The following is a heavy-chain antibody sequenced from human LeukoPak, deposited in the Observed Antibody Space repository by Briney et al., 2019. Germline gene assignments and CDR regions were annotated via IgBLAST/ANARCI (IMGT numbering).Heavy chain of an antibody. D-gene: IGHD3-3*01. J-gene: IGHJ4*02. CDR1: GFTFSSYA. Sequence: SGGSLRLSCAASGFTFSSYAMSWVRQAPGKGLEWVSYISSSSSTIYYADSVKGRFTISRDNAKNSLYLQMNSLRAEDTAVYYCARDYRNYDFWSGYHTGYFDYWGQGTLVTVSS. CDR3: ARDYRNYDFWSGYHTGYFDY. CDR2: ISSSSSTI. V-gene: IGHV3-48*01.